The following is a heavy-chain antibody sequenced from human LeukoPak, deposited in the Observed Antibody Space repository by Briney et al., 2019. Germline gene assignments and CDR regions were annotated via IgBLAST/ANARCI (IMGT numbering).Heavy chain of an antibody. V-gene: IGHV1-46*01. J-gene: IGHJ6*03. CDR2: INPSGGST. CDR1: GYTFTSYY. D-gene: IGHD1-26*01. Sequence: ASVKVSCKASGYTFTSYYMHWVRQAPGQGLEWMGIINPSGGSTSYAQKFQGRVTMTRDMSTSTVYMELSSLRSEDTAVYYCARDLWATTAYYYYMDVWGKGTTVTVSS. CDR3: ARDLWATTAYYYYMDV.